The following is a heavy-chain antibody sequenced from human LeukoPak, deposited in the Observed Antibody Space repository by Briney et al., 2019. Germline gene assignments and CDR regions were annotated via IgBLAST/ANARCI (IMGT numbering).Heavy chain of an antibody. CDR3: AKSPDPAAFDY. J-gene: IGHJ4*02. Sequence: SETLSLTCTVSGGSVSSGSYYWSWIRQPPGKGLEWIGYIYYSGCTNYNPSLKSRVTISVDTSKNQFSLKLSSVTAADTAVYYCAKSPDPAAFDYWGQGTLVTVSS. CDR2: IYYSGCT. CDR1: GGSVSSGSYY. V-gene: IGHV4-61*01.